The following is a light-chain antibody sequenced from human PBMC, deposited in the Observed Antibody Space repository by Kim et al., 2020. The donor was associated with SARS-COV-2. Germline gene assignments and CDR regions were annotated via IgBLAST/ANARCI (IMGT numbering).Light chain of an antibody. CDR3: QQVHSYPLT. Sequence: IQVTQSPSSLSASVGDRVTITCRANQGISNSLAWYQQKPGKAPNLLIYGASTLQTGVPSRFSGSGSGTDFTLTISSLQPEDSAIYFCQQVHSYPLTFGGGTKVEI. CDR2: GAS. J-gene: IGKJ4*01. V-gene: IGKV1-9*01. CDR1: QGISNS.